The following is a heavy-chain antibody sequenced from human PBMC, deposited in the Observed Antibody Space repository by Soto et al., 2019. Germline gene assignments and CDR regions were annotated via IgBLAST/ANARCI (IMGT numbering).Heavy chain of an antibody. CDR2: ISAYNGNT. CDR1: GYTFTSYG. J-gene: IGHJ6*03. Sequence: GASVKVSCKASGYTFTSYGISWVRQAPGQGLEWMGWISAYNGNTNYAQKLQGRVTMTTDTSTSTAYMELRSLRSDDTAVYYCARNPAAGTPAHWYYYYMDVWGKGTTVTVSS. D-gene: IGHD6-13*01. CDR3: ARNPAAGTPAHWYYYYMDV. V-gene: IGHV1-18*01.